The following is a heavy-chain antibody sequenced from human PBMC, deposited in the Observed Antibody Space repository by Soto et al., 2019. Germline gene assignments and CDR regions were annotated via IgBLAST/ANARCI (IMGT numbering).Heavy chain of an antibody. V-gene: IGHV5-51*01. CDR1: GYIFTSYW. CDR3: ARSTLTIVWGVHFDFYYMDV. J-gene: IGHJ6*03. Sequence: GESLKISCKGSGYIFTSYWIGWVRQMPGKGLEWMGIIYPGDSDTRYSPSFQGQVTISADKSISTAYLQWSSLKASDTAMYYCARSTLTIVWGVHFDFYYMDVWGKGSTVPVSS. CDR2: IYPGDSDT. D-gene: IGHD3-10*01.